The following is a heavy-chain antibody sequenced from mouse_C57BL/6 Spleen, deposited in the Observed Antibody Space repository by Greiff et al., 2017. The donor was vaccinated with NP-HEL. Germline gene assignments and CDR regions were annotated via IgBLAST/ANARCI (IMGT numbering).Heavy chain of an antibody. V-gene: IGHV4-1*01. J-gene: IGHJ1*03. CDR1: GIDFSRYW. D-gene: IGHD1-1*01. CDR2: INPDSSTI. Sequence: EASGIDFSRYWMSWVRRAPGKGLEWIGEINPDSSTINYAPSLKDKFIISRDNAKNTLYLQMSKVRSEDTALYYCARSGGSSLYWYFDVWGTGTTVTVSS. CDR3: ARSGGSSLYWYFDV.